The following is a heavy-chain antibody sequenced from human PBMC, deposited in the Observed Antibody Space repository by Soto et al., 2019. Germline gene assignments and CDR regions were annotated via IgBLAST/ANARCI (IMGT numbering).Heavy chain of an antibody. CDR3: ARDQAAQSHCGCDCYAK. Sequence: QVQLQESGPGLVKPSQTLSLTCTVSGGSISSGGYYWSWIRQHPGKGLEWIGYIYYSGRTYYNPSLKSRVTISVDTSKNQFSLKLSSVTAADTAVDYCARDQAAQSHCGCDCYAKWGQGTLVSVSS. CDR2: IYYSGRT. D-gene: IGHD2-21*02. CDR1: GGSISSGGYY. V-gene: IGHV4-31*03. J-gene: IGHJ4*01.